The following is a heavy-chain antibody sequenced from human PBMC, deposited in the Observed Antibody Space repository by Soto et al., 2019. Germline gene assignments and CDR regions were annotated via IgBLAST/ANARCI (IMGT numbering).Heavy chain of an antibody. CDR3: ARGIGGGKKVDY. Sequence: SETRSLTCTVSGGSISSGDYYWSWIRQPPGKGLEWIGYIYYSGSTYYNPSLKSRVTISVDTSKNQFSLKLSSVTAADTAVYYCARGIGGGKKVDYWGQGTLVTVSS. J-gene: IGHJ4*02. CDR2: IYYSGST. V-gene: IGHV4-30-4*01. D-gene: IGHD2-15*01. CDR1: GGSISSGDYY.